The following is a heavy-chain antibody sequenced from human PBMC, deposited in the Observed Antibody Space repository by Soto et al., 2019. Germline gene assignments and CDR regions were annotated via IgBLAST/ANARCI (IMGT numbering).Heavy chain of an antibody. Sequence: QVQLVQSGAELKKPGSSLKVSCKASGDTFSGYPINWGRQAPGEGLEWMGRIIPVFGTTNEAQRFEGRVTFTADESTKTAYMELRGLLTEDTAVYYCARDGGFGELKYWGPGTLVTVSS. D-gene: IGHD3-10*01. CDR3: ARDGGFGELKY. V-gene: IGHV1-69*18. CDR2: IIPVFGTT. CDR1: GDTFSGYP. J-gene: IGHJ4*02.